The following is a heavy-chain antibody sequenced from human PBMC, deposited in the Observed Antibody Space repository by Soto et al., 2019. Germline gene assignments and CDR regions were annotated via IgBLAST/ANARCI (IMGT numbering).Heavy chain of an antibody. J-gene: IGHJ5*02. Sequence: PSETLSLTCTVSGGSISSSSYYWGWIRQPPGKGLEWIGSIYYSGSTYYNPSLKSRVTISVDTSKNQFSLKLSSVTAADTAVYYCARTPREGDFWSGYYGSNWFDPWGQGTLVTVSS. CDR2: IYYSGST. CDR3: ARTPREGDFWSGYYGSNWFDP. D-gene: IGHD3-3*01. V-gene: IGHV4-39*01. CDR1: GGSISSSSYY.